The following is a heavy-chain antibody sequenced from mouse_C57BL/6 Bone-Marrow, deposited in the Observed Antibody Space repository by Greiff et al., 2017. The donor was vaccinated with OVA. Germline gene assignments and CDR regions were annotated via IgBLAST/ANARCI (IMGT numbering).Heavy chain of an antibody. CDR3: ARDHYYGSSFDY. CDR2: ISDGGSYT. D-gene: IGHD1-1*01. CDR1: GFTFSSYA. Sequence: EVKLVESGGGLVKPGGSLKLSCAASGFTFSSYAMSWVRQTPEKRLEWVATISDGGSYTYYPDNVKGRFTISRDNAKNNLYLQMSHLKSEDTAMYDCARDHYYGSSFDYWGQGTTLTVSS. J-gene: IGHJ2*01. V-gene: IGHV5-4*01.